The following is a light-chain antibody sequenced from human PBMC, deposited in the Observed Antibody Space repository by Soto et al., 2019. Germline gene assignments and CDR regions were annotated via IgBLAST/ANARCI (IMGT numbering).Light chain of an antibody. CDR1: QGITNY. CDR3: QRYIGVPFT. Sequence: DIQMTQSPSSLSASVGDRVTITCRATQGITNYLAWYQQKPGKIPKLLIYAASTLQSGVPSRFSGSGSGTDFTLTISSLQPEDVATYYCQRYIGVPFTFGPGTNVDIK. CDR2: AAS. J-gene: IGKJ3*01. V-gene: IGKV1-27*01.